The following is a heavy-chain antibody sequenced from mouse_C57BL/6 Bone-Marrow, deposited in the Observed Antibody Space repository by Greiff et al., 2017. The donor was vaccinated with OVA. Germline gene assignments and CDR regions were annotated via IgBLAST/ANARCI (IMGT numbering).Heavy chain of an antibody. CDR1: GYTFTSYT. CDR2: INPSSGYT. D-gene: IGHD1-1*01. Sequence: LVESGAELARPGASVKMSCKASGYTFTSYTMHWVKQRPGQGLEWIGYINPSSGYTKYNQKFKDKATLTADKSSSTAYMQLSSLTSEDSAVYYCANFYYGSRNWYFDVWGTGTTVTVSS. J-gene: IGHJ1*03. CDR3: ANFYYGSRNWYFDV. V-gene: IGHV1-4*01.